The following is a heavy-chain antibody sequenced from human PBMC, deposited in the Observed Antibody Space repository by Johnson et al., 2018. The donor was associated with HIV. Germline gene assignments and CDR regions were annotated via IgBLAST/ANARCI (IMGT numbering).Heavy chain of an antibody. CDR2: IGTGGGT. CDR3: ASGGWLEGAFDI. D-gene: IGHD6-19*01. Sequence: VQLVESGGGLVHPGGSLRLSCAGSGFTFSSYAMHWVRQAPGKGLEWVSAIGTGGGTYYADSVKGRFTIARDNAKNSLYLQMNSLRAEDTAVYYCASGGWLEGAFDIWGQGTMVTVSS. J-gene: IGHJ3*02. V-gene: IGHV3/OR16-10*03. CDR1: GFTFSSYA.